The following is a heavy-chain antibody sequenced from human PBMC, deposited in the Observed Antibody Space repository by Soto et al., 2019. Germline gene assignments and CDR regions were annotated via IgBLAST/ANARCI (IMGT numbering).Heavy chain of an antibody. CDR1: GYTFTSYA. CDR3: ARKSIAARRDYYYYMDV. V-gene: IGHV1-3*01. J-gene: IGHJ6*03. CDR2: INAGNGNT. Sequence: ASVKVSCKASGYTFTSYAMHWVRQAPRQRLEWMGWINAGNGNTKYSQKFQGRVTITRDTSASTAYMELSSLRSEDTAVYYCARKSIAARRDYYYYMDVWGKGTTVTVSS. D-gene: IGHD6-6*01.